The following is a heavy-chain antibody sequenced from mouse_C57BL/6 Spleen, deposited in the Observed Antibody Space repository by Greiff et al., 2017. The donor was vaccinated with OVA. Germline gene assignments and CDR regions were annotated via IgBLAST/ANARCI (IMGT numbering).Heavy chain of an antibody. CDR1: GYAFTNYL. J-gene: IGHJ4*01. V-gene: IGHV1-54*01. CDR3: ARSGFITTVVARDYYAMDY. D-gene: IGHD1-1*01. CDR2: INPGSGGT. Sequence: LEESGAELVRPGTSVKVSCKASGYAFTNYLIEWVKQRPGQGLEWIGVINPGSGGTNYNEKFKGKATLTADKSSSTAYMQLSSLTSEDSAVYFCARSGFITTVVARDYYAMDYWGQGTSVTVSS.